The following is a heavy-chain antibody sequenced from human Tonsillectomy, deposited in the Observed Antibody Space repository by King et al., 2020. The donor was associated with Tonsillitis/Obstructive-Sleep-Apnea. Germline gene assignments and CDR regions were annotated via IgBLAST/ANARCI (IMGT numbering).Heavy chain of an antibody. D-gene: IGHD3-16*01. J-gene: IGHJ4*02. Sequence: VQLVESGGGLVQPGRSLRLSCAASGFTFDDYAMHWVRQAPGKGLEWVSGISWNSGSIGYADSVKGRFTISRDNAKNSLYLQMNSLRAEDTALYYCAKDKSSRGGVFDYWGQGTLVTVSS. CDR1: GFTFDDYA. CDR2: ISWNSGSI. CDR3: AKDKSSRGGVFDY. V-gene: IGHV3-9*01.